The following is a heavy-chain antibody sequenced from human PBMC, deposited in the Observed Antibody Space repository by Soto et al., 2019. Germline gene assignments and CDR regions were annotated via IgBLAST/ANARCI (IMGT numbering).Heavy chain of an antibody. CDR3: AKGGTSSGYYYFDY. CDR2: ISWDGGST. CDR1: GFTFDDYA. V-gene: IGHV3-43D*04. J-gene: IGHJ4*02. Sequence: PGGSLRLSCAASGFTFDDYAMHWVRQAPGKGLERVSLISWDGGSTYYADSVKGRFTISRDNSKNSLYLQMNSLRAEDTALYYYAKGGTSSGYYYFDYWGQGTLVTGSS. D-gene: IGHD3-22*01.